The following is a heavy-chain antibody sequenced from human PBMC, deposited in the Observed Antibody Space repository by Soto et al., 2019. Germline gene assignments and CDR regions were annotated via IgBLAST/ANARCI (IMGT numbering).Heavy chain of an antibody. Sequence: SVKVSCKASGGTFSSYAISWVRQAPGQGLEWMGGIIPIFGTANYAQKFQGRVTITADKSTSTAYMELSSLRSEDTAVYYCACTRDFGFPNGMDVWGQGTTVTVSS. CDR1: GGTFSSYA. J-gene: IGHJ6*02. V-gene: IGHV1-69*06. CDR2: IIPIFGTA. D-gene: IGHD2-8*02. CDR3: ACTRDFGFPNGMDV.